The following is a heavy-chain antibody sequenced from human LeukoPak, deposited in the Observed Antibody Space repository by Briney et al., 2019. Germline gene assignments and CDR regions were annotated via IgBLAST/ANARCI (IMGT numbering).Heavy chain of an antibody. CDR2: IIPIFGTA. Sequence: ASVKVSCKASGGTLSSYAISWVRQAPGQGLEWMGEIIPIFGTANYAQKFQGRVTITADASTNTAYMELSILRSEDTAVYYCARGTSGYSYGYFYYYAMDVWGQGTTVTVSS. CDR3: ARGTSGYSYGYFYYYAMDV. V-gene: IGHV1-69*13. CDR1: GGTLSSYA. D-gene: IGHD5-18*01. J-gene: IGHJ6*02.